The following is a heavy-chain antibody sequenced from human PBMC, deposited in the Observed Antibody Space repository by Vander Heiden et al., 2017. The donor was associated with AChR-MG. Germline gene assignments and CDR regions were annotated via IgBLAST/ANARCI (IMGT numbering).Heavy chain of an antibody. Sequence: QLQLQASGPGLVKPSETLSLTCTVPGGSISSSSYYWGWIRQPPGKGLEWIGSIYYSGSTYYNPSLKSRVTISVDTSKNQFSLKLSSVTAADTAVYYCARASYDFWSGYAYFDYWGQGTLVTVSS. D-gene: IGHD3-3*01. CDR3: ARASYDFWSGYAYFDY. CDR2: IYYSGST. V-gene: IGHV4-39*01. J-gene: IGHJ4*02. CDR1: GGSISSSSYY.